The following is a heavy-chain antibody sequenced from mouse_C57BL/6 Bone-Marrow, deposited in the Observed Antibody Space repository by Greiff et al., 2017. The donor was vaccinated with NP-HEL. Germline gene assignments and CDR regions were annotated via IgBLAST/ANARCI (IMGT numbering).Heavy chain of an antibody. J-gene: IGHJ3*01. D-gene: IGHD2-1*01. Sequence: EVQGVESGEGLVKPGGSLKLSCAASGFTFSSYAMSWVRQTPEKRLEWVAYISSGGDYIYYADTVKGRFTISRDNARNTLYLQMSSLKSEDTAMYYCTRDHGNYPAYWGQGTLVTVSA. V-gene: IGHV5-9-1*02. CDR3: TRDHGNYPAY. CDR2: ISSGGDYI. CDR1: GFTFSSYA.